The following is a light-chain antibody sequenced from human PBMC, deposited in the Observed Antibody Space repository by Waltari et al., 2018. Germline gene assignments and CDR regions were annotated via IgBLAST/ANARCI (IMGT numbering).Light chain of an antibody. CDR2: LAF. Sequence: DIVMTQSPLSLPVTPGEPASISCRSSQSLLHRNGYTSLDWYLQKPGQSPQLLIYLAFNRASGVPDRCSGSGSGTDFTLKISRVEAEDVGVYYCMQTLQAPVTFGQGTKVEIK. CDR3: MQTLQAPVT. V-gene: IGKV2-28*01. CDR1: QSLLHRNGYTS. J-gene: IGKJ1*01.